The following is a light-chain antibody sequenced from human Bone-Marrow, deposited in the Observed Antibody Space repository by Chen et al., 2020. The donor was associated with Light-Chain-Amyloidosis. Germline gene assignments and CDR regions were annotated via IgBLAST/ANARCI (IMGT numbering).Light chain of an antibody. Sequence: SYELTQPPSVSVSPGQTARSPCSGDDLPTKYAYWYQQKPGQAPVLGIHRDTERPSGISERFSGSSSGTTATLTISGVQAEDEADYHCQSADSSGTYEVIFGGGTKLTVL. CDR2: RDT. CDR3: QSADSSGTYEVI. CDR1: DLPTKY. V-gene: IGLV3-25*03. J-gene: IGLJ2*01.